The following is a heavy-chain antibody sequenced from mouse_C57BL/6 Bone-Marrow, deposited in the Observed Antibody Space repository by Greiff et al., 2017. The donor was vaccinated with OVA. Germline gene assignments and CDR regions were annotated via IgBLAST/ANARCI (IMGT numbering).Heavy chain of an antibody. CDR2: INYDGSST. Sequence: EVNLVESEGGLVQPGSSMKLSCTASGFTFSDYYMAWVRQVPEKGLEWVANINYDGSSTYYLDSLKSRFIISRDNAKNILYLQMSSLKSEDTATYYCARDRVVAEDWYFDVWGTGTTVTVSS. CDR1: GFTFSDYY. J-gene: IGHJ1*03. V-gene: IGHV5-16*01. D-gene: IGHD1-1*01. CDR3: ARDRVVAEDWYFDV.